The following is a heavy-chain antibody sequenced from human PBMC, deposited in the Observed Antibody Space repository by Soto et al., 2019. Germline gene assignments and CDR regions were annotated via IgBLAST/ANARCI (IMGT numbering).Heavy chain of an antibody. D-gene: IGHD3-22*01. CDR1: RYSFTSYW. CDR3: ARGSIYYDSSGYYSNWFDP. V-gene: IGHV5-51*01. J-gene: IGHJ5*02. Sequence: PGESLKISCKGSRYSFTSYWIGWVRQMPGKGLEWMGIIYPGDSDTRYSPSFQGQVTISADKSISTAYLQWSSLKASDTAMYYCARGSIYYDSSGYYSNWFDPWGKGTLVTVSS. CDR2: IYPGDSDT.